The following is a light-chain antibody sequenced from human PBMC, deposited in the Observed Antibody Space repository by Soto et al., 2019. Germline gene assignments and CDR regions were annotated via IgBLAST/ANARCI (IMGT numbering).Light chain of an antibody. Sequence: EIVMTQSPDTLSVSPGERATLSCRASQSVGSNLAWYQKKPGQAPRLLIFGASTRATGIPARFSGSGSGTEFTLTISSLQSEDFAVYYCQQSHIWWTFGHGSKVDIK. CDR1: QSVGSN. V-gene: IGKV3-15*01. J-gene: IGKJ1*01. CDR3: QQSHIWWT. CDR2: GAS.